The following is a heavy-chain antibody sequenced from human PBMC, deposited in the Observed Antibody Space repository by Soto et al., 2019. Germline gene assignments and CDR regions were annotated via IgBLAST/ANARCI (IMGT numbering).Heavy chain of an antibody. V-gene: IGHV1-18*01. CDR1: GYTFTSYG. Sequence: QVQLVQSGAEVKKPGASVKVSCKASGYTFTSYGISWVRQAPGQGLEWMGWISAYNGNTNYAQKLQGRVTMTTDTSTSTAFMELRSLRSDDTAVYYCARDGHLLWFGELNYFDYWGQGTLVTVSS. CDR2: ISAYNGNT. D-gene: IGHD3-10*01. J-gene: IGHJ4*02. CDR3: ARDGHLLWFGELNYFDY.